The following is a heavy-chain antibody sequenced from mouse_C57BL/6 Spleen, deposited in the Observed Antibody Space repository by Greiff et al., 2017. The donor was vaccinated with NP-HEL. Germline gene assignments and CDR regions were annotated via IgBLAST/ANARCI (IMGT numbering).Heavy chain of an antibody. CDR1: GFTFSSYG. Sequence: EVKVVESGGDLVKPGGSLKLSCAASGFTFSSYGMSWVRQTPDKRLEWVATISSGGSYTYYPDSVKGRFTISRDNAKNTLYLQMSSLKSEDTAMYYCARHWDGNYFDYWGQGTTLTVSS. CDR2: ISSGGSYT. CDR3: ARHWDGNYFDY. D-gene: IGHD4-1*01. J-gene: IGHJ2*01. V-gene: IGHV5-6*01.